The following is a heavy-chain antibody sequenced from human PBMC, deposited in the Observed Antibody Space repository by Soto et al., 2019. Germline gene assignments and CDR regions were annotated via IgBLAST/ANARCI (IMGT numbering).Heavy chain of an antibody. D-gene: IGHD3-3*01. J-gene: IGHJ5*02. CDR1: GYTLTSYD. CDR2: MNPNSGNT. Sequence: ASVKVSCKASGYTLTSYDINWVRQATGQGLEWMGWMNPNSGNTGYAQKFQGRVTMTRNTSISTAYMELSSLRSEDTAVYYCARSDQYYDFWSGYYKSSFFFDPWGQGTLVTVSS. CDR3: ARSDQYYDFWSGYYKSSFFFDP. V-gene: IGHV1-8*01.